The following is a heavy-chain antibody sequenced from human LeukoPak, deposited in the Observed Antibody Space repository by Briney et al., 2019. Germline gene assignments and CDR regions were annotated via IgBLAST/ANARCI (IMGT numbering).Heavy chain of an antibody. CDR3: ARGLWFGELYYYYMDV. CDR1: GDTFTDYY. J-gene: IGHJ6*03. CDR2: INPNTGGT. Sequence: ASVTVSFKSSGDTFTDYYMHWLRQAPGQGLEWTGWINPNTGGTNYAQNFQGRVTMTRDTSITTAYMELSRLRSDDTAVYYCARGLWFGELYYYYMDVWGKGTTVTISS. V-gene: IGHV1-2*02. D-gene: IGHD3-10*01.